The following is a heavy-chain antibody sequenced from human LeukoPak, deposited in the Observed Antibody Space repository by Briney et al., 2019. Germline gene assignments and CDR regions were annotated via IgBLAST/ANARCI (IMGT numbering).Heavy chain of an antibody. V-gene: IGHV1-69*05. D-gene: IGHD3-22*01. CDR2: IIPIFGTA. CDR3: ARDSPKYYYDSSGYFDP. CDR1: GGTFSSYA. J-gene: IGHJ5*02. Sequence: GASVKVSCKASGGTFSSYAISWVRQAPGQGLEWMGGIIPIFGTANYAQKFQGRVTITTDESTSTAYMELSSLRSEDTAVYYCARDSPKYYYDSSGYFDPWGQGTLVTVSS.